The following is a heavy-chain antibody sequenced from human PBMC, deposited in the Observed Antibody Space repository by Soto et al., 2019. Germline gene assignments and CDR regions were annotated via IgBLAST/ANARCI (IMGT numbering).Heavy chain of an antibody. CDR2: MKPDGGEI. CDR3: GRDRGYSSFDY. D-gene: IGHD4-4*01. Sequence: PGGSLRLSCVASGFTFTNYWMSWVRQPPGKGLEWVANMKPDGGEINYVDSVKGRFTISRYNAKNLMYLQMNSLSVEDTAVYYCGRDRGYSSFDYWGQGTPVTVSS. CDR1: GFTFTNYW. J-gene: IGHJ4*02. V-gene: IGHV3-7*03.